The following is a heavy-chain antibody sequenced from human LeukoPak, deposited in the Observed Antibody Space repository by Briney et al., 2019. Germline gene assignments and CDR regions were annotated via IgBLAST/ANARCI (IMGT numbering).Heavy chain of an antibody. CDR1: GFSFSTYS. J-gene: IGHJ4*02. CDR2: ISSGGRYV. D-gene: IGHD6-19*01. V-gene: IGHV3-21*01. Sequence: GGSLRLSCAASGFSFSTYSMNWVRQAPGKGLEWVSSISSGGRYVYYADSVKGRFTISRDNAKNSLYLQMNSLRAEDTAVYYCTRDVRDEYTSGWSPIGNWGQGPLVTVSS. CDR3: TRDVRDEYTSGWSPIGN.